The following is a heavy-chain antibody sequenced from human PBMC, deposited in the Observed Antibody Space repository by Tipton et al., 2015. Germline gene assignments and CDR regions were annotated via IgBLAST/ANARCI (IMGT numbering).Heavy chain of an antibody. J-gene: IGHJ4*02. D-gene: IGHD4-23*01. CDR3: ARARGRHGGLFDS. CDR1: SDSISKYY. Sequence: LSLTCSVSSDSISKYYWSWIRQPPGKELEWIGYIQYSGSTNYNHSLKSRVTISVDTSKTQFSLKMSSVTASDTAVYYCARARGRHGGLFDSWGQGILVTVSS. V-gene: IGHV4-59*01. CDR2: IQYSGST.